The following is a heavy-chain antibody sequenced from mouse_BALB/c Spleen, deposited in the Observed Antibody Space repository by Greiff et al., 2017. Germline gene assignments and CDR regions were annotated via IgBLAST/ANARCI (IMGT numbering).Heavy chain of an antibody. Sequence: EVQLQQSGPELVKPGASVKMSCKASGYTFTSYVMHWVKQKPGQGLEWIGYINPYNDGTKYNEKFKGKATLTSDKSSSTAYMELSSLTSEDSAVYYCARDGSSFYYAMDYWGQGTSVTVSS. J-gene: IGHJ4*01. CDR1: GYTFTSYV. D-gene: IGHD1-1*01. V-gene: IGHV1-14*01. CDR2: INPYNDGT. CDR3: ARDGSSFYYAMDY.